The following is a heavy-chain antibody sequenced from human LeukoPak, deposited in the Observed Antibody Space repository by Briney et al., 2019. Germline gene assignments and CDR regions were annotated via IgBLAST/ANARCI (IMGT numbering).Heavy chain of an antibody. V-gene: IGHV3-7*01. CDR3: ARGVYIAAAQYGY. CDR1: GFTFSSFW. CDR2: IREDGSEQ. D-gene: IGHD6-13*01. Sequence: GGSLRLSCAASGFTFSSFWMSWVRQAPGKGLEWVANIREDGSEQFYVDSVKGRFIISRDNTKKSLYLQMNSLRGEDTAVYYCARGVYIAAAQYGYWGQGTLVTVSS. J-gene: IGHJ4*02.